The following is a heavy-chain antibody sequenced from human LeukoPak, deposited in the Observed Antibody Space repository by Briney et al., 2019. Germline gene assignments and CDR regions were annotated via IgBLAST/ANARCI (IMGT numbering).Heavy chain of an antibody. CDR2: IYSNGIS. V-gene: IGHV4-4*08. CDR3: ARRAYYDSSGYYPASGYFDL. D-gene: IGHD3-22*01. CDR1: GGSIFSYY. Sequence: PSETLSLTCTVSGGSIFSYYFNWIRQPPGKGLEWIGYIYSNGISSCNPSLRGRGTISIATSKNQFSLRPRSVTAADTAIYYCARRAYYDSSGYYPASGYFDLWGRGTLVTVSS. J-gene: IGHJ2*01.